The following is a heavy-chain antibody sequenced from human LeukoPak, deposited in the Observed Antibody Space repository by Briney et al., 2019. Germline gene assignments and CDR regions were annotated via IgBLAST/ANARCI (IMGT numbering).Heavy chain of an antibody. Sequence: PSETLSLTCTVSGYSISSGYYWGWIRQPPGKGLEWIGSIYHSGSTYYNPSLKSRVTISVDTSKNQFSLKLSSVTAADTAVYYCARDYYGSGSYSNWFDPWGQGTLVTVSS. CDR3: ARDYYGSGSYSNWFDP. J-gene: IGHJ5*02. CDR2: IYHSGST. D-gene: IGHD3-10*01. V-gene: IGHV4-38-2*02. CDR1: GYSISSGYY.